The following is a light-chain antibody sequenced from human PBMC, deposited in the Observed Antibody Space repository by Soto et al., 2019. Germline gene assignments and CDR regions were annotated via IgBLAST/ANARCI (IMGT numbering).Light chain of an antibody. V-gene: IGLV2-18*02. CDR1: SSDVGSYNR. CDR3: SSYTSSTTLV. CDR2: EVN. J-gene: IGLJ2*01. Sequence: QSALTQPPSVSGSPGQSVTISCTGTSSDVGSYNRVSWYQQPPGTAPKLMIYEVNNRPSGVPDRFSGSKSGNTASLTISGLQAEEEADYYCSSYTSSTTLVFGGGTKLTVL.